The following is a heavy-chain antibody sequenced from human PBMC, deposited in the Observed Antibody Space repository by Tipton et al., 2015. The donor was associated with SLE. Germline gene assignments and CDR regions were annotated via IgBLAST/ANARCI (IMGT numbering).Heavy chain of an antibody. D-gene: IGHD3-10*01. CDR3: ATRITMVQGAGG. V-gene: IGHV1-8*01. CDR1: GYTFTSYD. CDR2: MNPNSGNT. J-gene: IGHJ4*02. Sequence: QLVQSGAEVKKPGASVKVSCEASGYTFTSYDINWVRQATGQGLEWMGWMNPNSGNTGYAQKFQGRVTMTRNTSISTAYMELSSLRSEDTAVYYCATRITMVQGAGGWGQGTLVTVSS.